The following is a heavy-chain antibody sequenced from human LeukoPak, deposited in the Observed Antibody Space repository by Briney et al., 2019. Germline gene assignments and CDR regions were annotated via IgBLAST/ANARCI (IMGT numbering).Heavy chain of an antibody. CDR3: ARGLTQYDCFDP. Sequence: SQTLSLTCAISGDSVSSNSVTWNWIRQSPSRGLEWLGRTYYRSTWYNDYAVSVRGQITVNPDTSKNQFSLHLNSVTPEDTAVYYCARGLTQYDCFDPWGQGILVTVSS. CDR1: GDSVSSNSVT. J-gene: IGHJ5*02. D-gene: IGHD2-2*01. CDR2: TYYRSTWYN. V-gene: IGHV6-1*01.